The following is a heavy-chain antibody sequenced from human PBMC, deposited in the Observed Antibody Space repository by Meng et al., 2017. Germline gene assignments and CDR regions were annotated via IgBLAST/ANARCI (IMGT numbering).Heavy chain of an antibody. CDR1: GFTFSSYA. V-gene: IGHV3-30*01. Sequence: QVAVVESGGGVVQPGRSLRLSCAASGFTFSSYAMHWVRQAPGKGLEWVAVISYDGSNKYYADSVKGRFTISRDNSKNTLYLQMNSLRAEDTAVYYCARGRAALQWLADWGQGTLVTVSS. CDR3: ARGRAALQWLAD. J-gene: IGHJ4*02. CDR2: ISYDGSNK. D-gene: IGHD6-19*01.